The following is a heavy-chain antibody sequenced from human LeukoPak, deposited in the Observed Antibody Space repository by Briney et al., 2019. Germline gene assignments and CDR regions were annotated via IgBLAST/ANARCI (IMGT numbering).Heavy chain of an antibody. CDR1: GFTFSSYS. J-gene: IGHJ3*02. V-gene: IGHV3-48*01. D-gene: IGHD4-23*01. CDR2: ISSSSSTI. Sequence: PGGSLRPSCAASGFTFSSYSMNWVRQAPGKGLEWGSYISSSSSTIYYADSVKGRFTISRDNAKNSLYLQVNSLRAEDTAVYYCARDMKVGYGGLFGAFDIWGQGTMVTVSS. CDR3: ARDMKVGYGGLFGAFDI.